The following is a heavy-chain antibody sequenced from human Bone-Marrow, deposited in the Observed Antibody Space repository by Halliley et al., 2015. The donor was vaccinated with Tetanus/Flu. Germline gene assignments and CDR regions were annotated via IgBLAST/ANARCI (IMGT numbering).Heavy chain of an antibody. J-gene: IGHJ4*02. CDR3: AGDRAGIFDY. Sequence: QLVQSGAEVKKPGASVKVSCKTSGYIFTSYTIHWVRQAPGQSPEWLGMITAADGNTRYSQNFQGRGTLTVDTSANTAYMDLTTLRSEDTAVYYCAGDRAGIFDYWGQGSLVTVSS. D-gene: IGHD3-10*01. V-gene: IGHV1-3*01. CDR2: ITAADGNT. CDR1: GYIFTSYT.